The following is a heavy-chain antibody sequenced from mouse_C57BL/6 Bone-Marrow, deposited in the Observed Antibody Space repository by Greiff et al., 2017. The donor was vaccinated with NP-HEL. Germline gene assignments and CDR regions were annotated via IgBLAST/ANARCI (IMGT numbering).Heavy chain of an antibody. V-gene: IGHV1-81*01. J-gene: IGHJ2*01. CDR2: IYPRSGNT. D-gene: IGHD2-4*01. CDR3: ARDLMITDVCFDY. Sequence: QVQLQQSGAELARPGASVKLSCKASGYTFTSYGISWVKQRTGQGLEWIGEIYPRSGNTYYNEKFKGKATLTADKSSSTAYMELRSLTSEDSAVYFCARDLMITDVCFDYWGQGTTLTVSS. CDR1: GYTFTSYG.